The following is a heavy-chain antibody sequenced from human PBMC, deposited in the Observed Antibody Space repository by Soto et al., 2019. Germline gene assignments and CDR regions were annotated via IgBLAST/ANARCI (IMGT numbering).Heavy chain of an antibody. D-gene: IGHD1-1*01. Sequence: EVQLVESGGGLVQPGGSVRLSCVASGFTFSSHWMSWVRQGPGKGLEWVANIKEDGSEEYYVDSVKGRFTISRDNAKNSLFLQMDSLRVEDMAVYYCARGGNYYIDHWGQGTLVTVSS. J-gene: IGHJ4*02. CDR1: GFTFSSHW. CDR3: ARGGNYYIDH. CDR2: IKEDGSEE. V-gene: IGHV3-7*01.